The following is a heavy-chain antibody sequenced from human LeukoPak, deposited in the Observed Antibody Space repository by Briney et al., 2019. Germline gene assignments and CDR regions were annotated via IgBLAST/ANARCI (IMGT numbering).Heavy chain of an antibody. CDR1: GFTFSSYG. CDR2: ISGNGGST. J-gene: IGHJ4*02. D-gene: IGHD6-13*01. CDR3: TTVRGYINSWPFDY. V-gene: IGHV3-23*01. Sequence: GGSLRLSCAASGFTFSSYGMSWVRQAPGKGLEWVSAISGNGGSTYYADSVKGRFTISRDNSKNTLNLQMNSLKTEDTAVCYCTTVRGYINSWPFDYWGQGILVTVSS.